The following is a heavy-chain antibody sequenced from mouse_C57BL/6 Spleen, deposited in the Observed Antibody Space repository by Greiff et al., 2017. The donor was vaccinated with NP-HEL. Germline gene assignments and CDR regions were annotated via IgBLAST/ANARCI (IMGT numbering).Heavy chain of an antibody. CDR2: IYPGDGDT. D-gene: IGHD1-3*01. CDR1: GYAFSSYW. V-gene: IGHV1-80*01. Sequence: VQLQQSGAELVKPGASVKISCKASGYAFSSYWMNWVKQRPGKGLEWIGQIYPGDGDTNYNGKFKGKATLTADKSSRTAYMQRSSLTYEDSAVYFCARVIAQGFEYWGQGTTLTVSS. CDR3: ARVIAQGFEY. J-gene: IGHJ2*01.